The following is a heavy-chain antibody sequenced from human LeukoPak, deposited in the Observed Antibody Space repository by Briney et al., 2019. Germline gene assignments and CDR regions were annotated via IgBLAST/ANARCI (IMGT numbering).Heavy chain of an antibody. V-gene: IGHV1-46*01. CDR1: GYTFTSYY. Sequence: PSVKVSCKPSGYTFTSYYMHWVRQAPEQGLGWMGVINPSAGTTSYAQKFQGRVTMTRDTSTSTVYMELSSLRSDDTAVYYCARDHSGSQHWFDPWGQGTLVTVSS. CDR2: INPSAGTT. D-gene: IGHD1-26*01. J-gene: IGHJ5*02. CDR3: ARDHSGSQHWFDP.